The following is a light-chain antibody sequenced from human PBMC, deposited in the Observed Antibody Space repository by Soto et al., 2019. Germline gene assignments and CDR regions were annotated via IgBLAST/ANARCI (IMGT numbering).Light chain of an antibody. CDR1: SSDIGSHNF. CDR3: CSYAGTTTWV. J-gene: IGLJ3*02. Sequence: QSALTQPASVSGSPGQSITISCTGTSSDIGSHNFVSWYQQRPDKAPKLMIFEVTKRPSGVSNRFSASKSGNTASLTISGVQAEDEADYYCCSYAGTTTWVFGGGTKVTVL. CDR2: EVT. V-gene: IGLV2-23*02.